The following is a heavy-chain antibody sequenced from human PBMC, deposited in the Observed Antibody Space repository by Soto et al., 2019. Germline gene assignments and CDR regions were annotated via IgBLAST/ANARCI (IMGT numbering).Heavy chain of an antibody. CDR3: AALRYYYYGLDV. CDR1: GITFGSRA. CDR2: INNDGSTT. V-gene: IGHV3-23*03. J-gene: IGHJ6*02. Sequence: EVQLLESGGDLVQPGGSLRLSCVASGITFGSRAMSWVRQAPGEGLEWVSRINNDGSTTNYGDSVKGRFSISRDNARYTLYLQMNSLRVEDTAVYYCAALRYYYYGLDVWGQGTTVTVSS.